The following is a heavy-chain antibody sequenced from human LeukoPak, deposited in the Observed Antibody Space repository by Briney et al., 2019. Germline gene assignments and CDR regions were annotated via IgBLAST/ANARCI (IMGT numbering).Heavy chain of an antibody. Sequence: GGSLRLSCAASGFTFSSYAMHWVRQAPGMGLEWVAFIRYDGSNKYYADSAKGRFTISRDNSKNTLHLQVNSLRAEDTAVYYCAKVYGYFGSGSGSYYMDVWGKGTTVTVSS. CDR1: GFTFSSYA. CDR2: IRYDGSNK. D-gene: IGHD3-10*01. V-gene: IGHV3-30*02. J-gene: IGHJ6*03. CDR3: AKVYGYFGSGSGSYYMDV.